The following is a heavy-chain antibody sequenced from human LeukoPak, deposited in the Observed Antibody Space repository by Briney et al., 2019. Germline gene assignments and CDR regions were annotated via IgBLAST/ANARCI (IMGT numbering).Heavy chain of an antibody. Sequence: PSETLSLTCTVSGGSISGSNYYWGWIRQPPGKGLEWIGSIHYSGITYYKPSHRSRVTISVDTSKNQFSLKLSSVTAADTAVYYCARPPGFSTSFWDWGQGTLVTVSS. CDR1: GGSISGSNYY. CDR3: ARPPGFSTSFWD. V-gene: IGHV4-39*01. J-gene: IGHJ4*02. CDR2: IHYSGIT. D-gene: IGHD2-2*01.